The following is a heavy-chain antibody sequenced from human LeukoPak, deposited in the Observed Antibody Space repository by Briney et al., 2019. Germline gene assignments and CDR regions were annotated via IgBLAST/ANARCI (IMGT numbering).Heavy chain of an antibody. CDR2: INHSGST. V-gene: IGHV4-34*01. Sequence: PSETLSLTCAVYGVSFSGYYWSWIRQPPGKGLEWIGEINHSGSTNYNPSLKSRVTISVDTSKNQFSLKLSSVTAADTAVYYCARGKRRGLLWFGELPFTYYFDYWGQGTLVTVSS. D-gene: IGHD3-10*01. J-gene: IGHJ4*02. CDR1: GVSFSGYY. CDR3: ARGKRRGLLWFGELPFTYYFDY.